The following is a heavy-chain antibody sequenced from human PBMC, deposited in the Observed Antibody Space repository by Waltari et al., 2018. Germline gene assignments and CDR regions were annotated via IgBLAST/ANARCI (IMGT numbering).Heavy chain of an antibody. CDR2: VNPDSGAT. D-gene: IGHD3-3*01. CDR1: GYTFINYE. CDR3: ARGRDVFANFDYNWFDP. J-gene: IGHJ5*02. V-gene: IGHV1-8*02. Sequence: QVQLVQSGAEVLKPGASVKVSCQASGYTFINYEINWVRQAAGKGVEWMGWVNPDSGATAYAQKVQGRITMTWDTSISTAYMELSNLRSDDTAVLYCARGRDVFANFDYNWFDPWGQGTLVTVSS.